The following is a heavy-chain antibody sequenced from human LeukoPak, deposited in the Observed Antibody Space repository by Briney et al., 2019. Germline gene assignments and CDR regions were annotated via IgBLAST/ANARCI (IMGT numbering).Heavy chain of an antibody. J-gene: IGHJ1*01. CDR2: INPSSGGT. Sequence: ASVKVSCKASGYTFTGYYMHWVRQAPGQGLEWMGRINPSSGGTNYAQKFQGRVTMTRDTSISTAYMELSRLRSDDTAVYYCAFGEFQPEYFQHWGQGTLVTVSS. D-gene: IGHD3-10*01. CDR3: AFGEFQPEYFQH. CDR1: GYTFTGYY. V-gene: IGHV1-2*06.